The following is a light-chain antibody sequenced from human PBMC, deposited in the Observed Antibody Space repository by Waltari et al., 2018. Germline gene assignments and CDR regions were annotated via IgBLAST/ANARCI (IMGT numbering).Light chain of an antibody. CDR3: MQALQTRT. CDR1: QSLLHSNGHTY. Sequence: DIVMTQSPLSLPGTPGEPAPISCRSSQSLLHSNGHTYLNWYLQKPGQSPQLLIYWASNRASGVPDRFSGSGSGTDFTLKISRVEAEDVGVYYCMQALQTRTFGQGTEVEVK. CDR2: WAS. J-gene: IGKJ1*01. V-gene: IGKV2-28*01.